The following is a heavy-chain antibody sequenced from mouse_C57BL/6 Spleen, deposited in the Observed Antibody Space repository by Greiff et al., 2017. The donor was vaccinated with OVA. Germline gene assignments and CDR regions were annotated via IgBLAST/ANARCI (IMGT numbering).Heavy chain of an antibody. Sequence: QVHVKQPGAELVRPGSSVKLSCKASGYTFTSYWMHWVKQRPIQGLEWIGNIDPSDSETHYNQKFKDKATLTVDKSSSTAYMQLSSLTSEDSAVYYCARIWDGFDYWGQGTTLTVSS. CDR1: GYTFTSYW. D-gene: IGHD4-1*01. CDR2: IDPSDSET. CDR3: ARIWDGFDY. V-gene: IGHV1-52*01. J-gene: IGHJ2*01.